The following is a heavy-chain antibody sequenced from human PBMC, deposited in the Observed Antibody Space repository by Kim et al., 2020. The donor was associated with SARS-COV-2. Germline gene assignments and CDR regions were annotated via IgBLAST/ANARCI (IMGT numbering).Heavy chain of an antibody. D-gene: IGHD3-22*01. CDR3: AKDISYYDRSFDC. Sequence: GGSLRLSCAASGFTFDDYAMHWVRQAPGKGLEWVSGISRNSGSIGYADSVKGRFTISRDNAKNSLYLQMHSLRAEDTALYYCAKDISYYDRSFDCWGQGTLVTVSS. J-gene: IGHJ4*02. CDR2: ISRNSGSI. CDR1: GFTFDDYA. V-gene: IGHV3-9*01.